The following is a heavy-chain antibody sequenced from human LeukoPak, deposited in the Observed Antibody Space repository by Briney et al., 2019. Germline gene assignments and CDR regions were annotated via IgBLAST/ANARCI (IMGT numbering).Heavy chain of an antibody. V-gene: IGHV3-66*02. CDR1: GFTASSNY. J-gene: IGHJ3*02. CDR3: ARDVGLRLRAGGDAFDI. D-gene: IGHD4-17*01. Sequence: PGGSLSLSCAASGFTASSNYMSWVRQAPGKGLELVSVIYSGGSTYYADSVKGRFTISRDNSKNTLYLQMNSLRAEDTAVYYCARDVGLRLRAGGDAFDIWGQGTMVTVSS. CDR2: IYSGGST.